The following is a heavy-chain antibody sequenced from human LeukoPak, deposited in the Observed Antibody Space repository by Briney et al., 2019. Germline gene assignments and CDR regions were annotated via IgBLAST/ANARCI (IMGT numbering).Heavy chain of an antibody. Sequence: ASVKVSCKASGYTFTSYDIHWVRQATGQGLEWMGWMNPNSGNTGYAQKFQGRVTMTRNTSISTAYMELSSLRSEDTAVYYCAIRYSSSWYVFSNKFDYWGQGTLVTVSS. D-gene: IGHD6-13*01. CDR1: GYTFTSYD. CDR3: AIRYSSSWYVFSNKFDY. CDR2: MNPNSGNT. J-gene: IGHJ4*02. V-gene: IGHV1-8*01.